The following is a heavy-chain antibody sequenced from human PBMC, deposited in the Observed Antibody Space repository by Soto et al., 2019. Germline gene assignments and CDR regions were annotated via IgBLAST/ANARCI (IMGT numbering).Heavy chain of an antibody. CDR2: IYYSGST. CDR3: ARLAYQLLSIAVYKDWYFDL. Sequence: QLQLQESGPGLVKPSETLSLTCTVSGGSISSSSYYWGWIRQPPGKGLEWIGSIYYSGSTYYNPSLKSRVTISVDTSKNQFSLKLSSVTAADTAVYYCARLAYQLLSIAVYKDWYFDLWGRGTLVTVSS. CDR1: GGSISSSSYY. D-gene: IGHD2-2*01. V-gene: IGHV4-39*01. J-gene: IGHJ2*01.